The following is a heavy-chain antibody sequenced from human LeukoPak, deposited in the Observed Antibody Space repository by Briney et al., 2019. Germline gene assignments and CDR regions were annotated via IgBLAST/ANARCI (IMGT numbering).Heavy chain of an antibody. J-gene: IGHJ4*02. D-gene: IGHD3-22*01. V-gene: IGHV3-48*02. Sequence: PGGSLRLSCAASGFTFSSYSMNWVRQSPGKGLEWVSYISGSSNTIYYADSVKGRFTISRDNAKNSLYLQMNSLRDEDTAVYYCAKRSDSSGYYYDYWGQGTLVTVSS. CDR2: ISGSSNTI. CDR1: GFTFSSYS. CDR3: AKRSDSSGYYYDY.